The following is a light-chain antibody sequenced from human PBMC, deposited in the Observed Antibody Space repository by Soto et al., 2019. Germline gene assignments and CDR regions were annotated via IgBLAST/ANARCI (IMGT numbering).Light chain of an antibody. J-gene: IGKJ1*01. CDR2: GAS. V-gene: IGKV3-20*01. CDR1: QSVSSSY. Sequence: EIVLTQSPGTLSLSPGERATLSCRASQSVSSSYLAWYQQKPGQAPRLLIYGASSRATGIPDRFSGSGSGTDFTLTISRLEPEAFAVYYCHQHGSSPQTFGQGTKVEIK. CDR3: HQHGSSPQT.